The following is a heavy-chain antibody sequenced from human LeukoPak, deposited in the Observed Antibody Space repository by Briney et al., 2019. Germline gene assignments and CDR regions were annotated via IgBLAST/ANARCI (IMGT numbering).Heavy chain of an antibody. CDR1: GFTFSSYS. CDR2: ISSSSSYI. Sequence: GGSLRLSCAVSGFTFSSYSMSWVRQAPGKGLEWVSSISSSSSYIYYADSVKSRFTISRDNAKNSLYLQMNSLRAEDTAVYYCARDPYSDYDYMDVWGKGTTVTVSS. J-gene: IGHJ6*03. D-gene: IGHD4-11*01. V-gene: IGHV3-21*01. CDR3: ARDPYSDYDYMDV.